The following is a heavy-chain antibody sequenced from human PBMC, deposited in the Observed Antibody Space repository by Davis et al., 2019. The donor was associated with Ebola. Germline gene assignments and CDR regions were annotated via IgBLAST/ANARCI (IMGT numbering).Heavy chain of an antibody. CDR3: ARVGESFSFWRNPDY. Sequence: ASVKVSCKASGYTFTSYAMHWVRQAPGQRFEWMGWINAGNGNTKYSQKFQGRVTITRDTSASTAYMELSSLRSEDTAVYYCARVGESFSFWRNPDYWGQGTLVTVSS. CDR1: GYTFTSYA. J-gene: IGHJ4*02. V-gene: IGHV1-3*01. D-gene: IGHD3-3*01. CDR2: INAGNGNT.